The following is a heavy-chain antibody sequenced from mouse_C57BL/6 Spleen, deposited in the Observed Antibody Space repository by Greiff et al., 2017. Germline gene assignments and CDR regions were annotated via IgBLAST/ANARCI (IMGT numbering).Heavy chain of an antibody. D-gene: IGHD2-4*01. J-gene: IGHJ3*01. CDR2: LSDGGSYT. CDR3: ARGFYDYDKGFAY. V-gene: IGHV5-4*03. CDR1: GFTFSSYA. Sequence: EVKLVESGGGLVTPGGYLQLSCAASGFTFSSYALSWVRQTPEKRLVWVATLSDGGSYTDYPGNVKVRFIISRDNAKNNLYLQMSHLKSEDTAMYYCARGFYDYDKGFAYWGQETLVTVSA.